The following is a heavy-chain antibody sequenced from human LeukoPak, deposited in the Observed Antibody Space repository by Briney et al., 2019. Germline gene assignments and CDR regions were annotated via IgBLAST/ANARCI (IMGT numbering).Heavy chain of an antibody. D-gene: IGHD2-2*01. CDR2: ISYDGSNK. CDR1: GFTFSSYG. CDR3: AKDLPAAYFDY. J-gene: IGHJ4*02. V-gene: IGHV3-30*18. Sequence: GGSLRLSCAASGFTFSSYGMHWVRQAPGKGLEWVAVISYDGSNKYYADSVKGRFTISRDNSRTTVYLQMNSLRAEDTAVYHCAKDLPAAYFDYWGQGTLDTVSS.